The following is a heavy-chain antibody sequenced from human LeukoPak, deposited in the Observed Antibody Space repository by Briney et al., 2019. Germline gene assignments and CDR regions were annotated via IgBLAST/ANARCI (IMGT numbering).Heavy chain of an antibody. CDR2: IYYSGST. CDR3: ARATYIAARCYFDY. D-gene: IGHD6-6*01. CDR1: GGSISSSSYY. J-gene: IGHJ4*02. Sequence: SETLSLTCTVSGGSISSSSYYWGWIRQPPGKGLEWIGSIYYSGSTYYNPSLKSRVTISVDTSKNQFSLKLSSVTAADTAVYYCARATYIAARCYFDYWGQGTLVTVSS. V-gene: IGHV4-39*07.